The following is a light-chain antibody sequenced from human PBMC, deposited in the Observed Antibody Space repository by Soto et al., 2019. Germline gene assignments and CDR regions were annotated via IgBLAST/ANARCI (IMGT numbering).Light chain of an antibody. J-gene: IGLJ2*01. Sequence: QAAVTQSPSASASLGASVKLTCTLSSGHSSYAIAWHQQQPEKGPRYLMKLNSDGSHSKGDGIPDRFSGSSSGAERYLTISSLQSEDEADYYCQTWGTGIHVVFGGGTKLTVL. V-gene: IGLV4-69*01. CDR1: SGHSSYA. CDR3: QTWGTGIHVV. CDR2: LNSDGSH.